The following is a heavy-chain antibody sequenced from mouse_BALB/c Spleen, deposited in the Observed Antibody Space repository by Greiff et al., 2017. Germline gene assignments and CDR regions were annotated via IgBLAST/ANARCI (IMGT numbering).Heavy chain of an antibody. J-gene: IGHJ4*01. CDR2: IYPGDGST. D-gene: IGHD2-3*01. CDR3: ARRGWDYAMDY. CDR1: GYTFTSYY. Sequence: QVQLQQSGPELVKPGASVKMSCKASGYTFTSYYIHWVKQRPGQGLEWIGWIYPGDGSTKYNEKFKGKTTLTADKSSSTAYMLLSSLTSEDSAIYFCARRGWDYAMDYWGQGTSVTVSS. V-gene: IGHV1S56*01.